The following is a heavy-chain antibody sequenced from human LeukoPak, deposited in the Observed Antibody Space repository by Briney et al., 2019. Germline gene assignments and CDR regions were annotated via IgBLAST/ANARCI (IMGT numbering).Heavy chain of an antibody. V-gene: IGHV4-34*01. CDR1: GGSFSGYY. CDR2: INHSGST. J-gene: IGHJ4*02. CDR3: ARGRRNYGDYGGSRDY. Sequence: SETLSLTCAVYGGSFSGYYWSWIRQPAGKGLEWIGEINHSGSTNYNPSLKSRVTISVDTSKNQFSLKLSSVTAADTAVYYCARGRRNYGDYGGSRDYWGQGTLVTVSS. D-gene: IGHD4-17*01.